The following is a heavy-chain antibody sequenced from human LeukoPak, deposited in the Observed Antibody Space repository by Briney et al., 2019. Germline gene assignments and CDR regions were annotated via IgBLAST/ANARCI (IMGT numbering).Heavy chain of an antibody. CDR2: IHSGGST. D-gene: IGHD3-3*01. V-gene: IGHV4-4*07. Sequence: PSQTLSLTCSVSGDSIINNYWSWIWQPAGKGLEWIGRIHSGGSTDYNPSLKTRVTMSMDTSKSQFSLRLSSVTAADTAVYYCARDRPPFDFDVWGQGTTVTVSS. J-gene: IGHJ6*02. CDR3: ARDRPPFDFDV. CDR1: GDSIINNY.